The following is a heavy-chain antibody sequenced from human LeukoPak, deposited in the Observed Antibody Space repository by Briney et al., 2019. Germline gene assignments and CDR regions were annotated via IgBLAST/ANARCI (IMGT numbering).Heavy chain of an antibody. CDR2: IYYSGST. V-gene: IGHV4-61*08. Sequence: PSETLSLTCTVSSGSISSGAYYWSWIRQHPGKGLEWIGYIYYSGSTNYNPSLKSRVTISIDTSKNQFSLRLSSVTAADTAVYYCARGAAGYSYGWGQGTLVTVSS. D-gene: IGHD5-18*01. CDR3: ARGAAGYSYG. J-gene: IGHJ4*02. CDR1: SGSISSGAYY.